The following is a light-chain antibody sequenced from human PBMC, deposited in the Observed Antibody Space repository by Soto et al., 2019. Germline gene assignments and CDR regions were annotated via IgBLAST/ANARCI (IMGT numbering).Light chain of an antibody. V-gene: IGLV2-8*01. J-gene: IGLJ2*01. CDR3: SSYAGSTVV. CDR2: DVS. CDR1: SSDVGGYNY. Sequence: QSVLTQPPSASGSPGQSVTISCTGTSSDVGGYNYVSWYQQHPGKAPKLMIYDVSKRPSGVPDRFSGSKSGNTASLTVSGLQAEDEADYYCSSYAGSTVVFGGGTKL.